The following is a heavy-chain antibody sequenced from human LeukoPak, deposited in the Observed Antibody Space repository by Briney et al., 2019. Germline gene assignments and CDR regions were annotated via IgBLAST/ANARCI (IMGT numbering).Heavy chain of an antibody. CDR3: ARDAHYYDSSGYSFDY. CDR2: IIPIFGTA. Sequence: SVKVSCKASGGTFSSYAISWVRQAPGQGLEWMGGIIPIFGTANYAQKFQGRDTITADESTSTAYMELSSLRSEDTAVYYCARDAHYYDSSGYSFDYWGQGTLVTVSS. V-gene: IGHV1-69*13. J-gene: IGHJ4*02. CDR1: GGTFSSYA. D-gene: IGHD3-22*01.